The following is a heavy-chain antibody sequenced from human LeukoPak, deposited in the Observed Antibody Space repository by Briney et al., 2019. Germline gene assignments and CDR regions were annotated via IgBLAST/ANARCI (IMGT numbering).Heavy chain of an antibody. V-gene: IGHV1-8*03. CDR1: GYTFTSYD. D-gene: IGHD1-26*01. Sequence: ASVKVSCKASGYTFTSYDINWVRQATGQGLEWMGWMNPNSGNTGYAQKFQGRVTITRNTSISTAYMELSSLRSEDTAVYYCARGPVGATSGPHGYWGQGTLVTVSS. J-gene: IGHJ4*02. CDR3: ARGPVGATSGPHGY. CDR2: MNPNSGNT.